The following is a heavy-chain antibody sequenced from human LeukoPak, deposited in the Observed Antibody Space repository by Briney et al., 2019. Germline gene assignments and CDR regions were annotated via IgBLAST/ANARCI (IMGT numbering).Heavy chain of an antibody. J-gene: IGHJ4*02. V-gene: IGHV1-24*01. CDR1: GYTLTELA. D-gene: IGHD2-2*02. Sequence: ASVKVSCKVSGYTLTELAMRWVRQAPGKGLEWIGDFDPEKGETIYTQQLQGRLTMTEDTSTDTAYMELSSLTSEDTAVYYCAIPLGPLGLIPYYFDYWGQGTLVTVSS. CDR3: AIPLGPLGLIPYYFDY. CDR2: FDPEKGET.